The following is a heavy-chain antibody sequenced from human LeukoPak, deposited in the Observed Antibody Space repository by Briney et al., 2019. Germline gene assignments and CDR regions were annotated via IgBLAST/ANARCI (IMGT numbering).Heavy chain of an antibody. CDR3: ARARFLEWLFLDY. CDR1: EYTFTGYY. CDR2: INPNNGGT. Sequence: ASVKVSCKASEYTFTGYYIHWVRQAPGQGLEWMGWINPNNGGTNYAQKFQGRVTMTRDTSISTAYMELRRLSSDDTAVYYCARARFLEWLFLDYWGQGTLVTVSS. D-gene: IGHD3-3*01. V-gene: IGHV1-2*02. J-gene: IGHJ4*02.